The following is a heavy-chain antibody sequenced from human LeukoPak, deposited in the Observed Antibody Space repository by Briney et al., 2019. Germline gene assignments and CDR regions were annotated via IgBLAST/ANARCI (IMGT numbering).Heavy chain of an antibody. D-gene: IGHD5-18*01. Sequence: ASVKVSCKASGYTFTGYYMHWVRQAPGQGLEWMGWINPNSGGTNYAQKFQGRVTMTRDTSISTAYMELSRLRSDDTAVYYCARSSRWIQLWLYFDCWGQGTLVTVSS. CDR3: ARSSRWIQLWLYFDC. CDR1: GYTFTGYY. CDR2: INPNSGGT. J-gene: IGHJ4*02. V-gene: IGHV1-2*02.